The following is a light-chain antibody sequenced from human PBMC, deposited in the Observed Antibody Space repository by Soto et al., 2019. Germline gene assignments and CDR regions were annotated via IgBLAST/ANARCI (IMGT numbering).Light chain of an antibody. J-gene: IGKJ1*01. CDR1: QSVSSSY. CDR2: GAS. Sequence: EIVLTQSPGTLSLSPGERATLSCRASQSVSSSYLAWYQQKPGQAPRLLIYGASSRATGIPDRFSGSGSGTDFTLTISRLEPEDFAVYYCKQYGRRFGQGTKVEIK. V-gene: IGKV3-20*01. CDR3: KQYGRR.